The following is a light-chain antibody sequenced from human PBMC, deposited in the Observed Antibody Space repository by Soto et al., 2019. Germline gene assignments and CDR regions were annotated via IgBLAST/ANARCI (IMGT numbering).Light chain of an antibody. CDR1: SSDVGDYNY. Sequence: QYVLTQPRSVSGSPGQSVTISCTGTSSDVGDYNYVSWYQQHPGKAPKLLIYAVNMRPSGVPDRFSGSKSGNTASLTISGLQAEDEADYSCCSYAGSYTWVFGGGTQLTVL. V-gene: IGLV2-11*01. CDR2: AVN. J-gene: IGLJ3*02. CDR3: CSYAGSYTWV.